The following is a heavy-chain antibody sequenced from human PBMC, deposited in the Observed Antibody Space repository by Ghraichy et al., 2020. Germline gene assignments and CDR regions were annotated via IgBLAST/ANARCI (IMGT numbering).Heavy chain of an antibody. CDR2: ISSSSSTI. CDR1: GFTFSSYS. J-gene: IGHJ4*02. V-gene: IGHV3-48*01. CDR3: ASWYYYDSSGYFPTYDY. Sequence: GESLNISCAASGFTFSSYSMNWVRQAPGKGLEWVSYISSSSSTIYYADSVKGRFTISRDNAKNSLYLQMNSLRAEDTAVYYCASWYYYDSSGYFPTYDYWGQGTLVTVSS. D-gene: IGHD3-22*01.